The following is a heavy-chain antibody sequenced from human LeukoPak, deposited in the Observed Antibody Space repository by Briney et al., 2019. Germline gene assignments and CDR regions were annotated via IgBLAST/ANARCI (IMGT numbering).Heavy chain of an antibody. J-gene: IGHJ4*02. CDR1: GYTFTGYY. Sequence: GASVKVSCKASGYTFTGYYMHWVRQAPGQGLEWMGWINPNSGGTNYAQKFQGRVTMTRDTSISTAYMEPSRLRSDDTAVYYCAREGAPGYYDSSGYLGYWGQGTLVTVSS. CDR2: INPNSGGT. V-gene: IGHV1-2*02. CDR3: AREGAPGYYDSSGYLGY. D-gene: IGHD3-22*01.